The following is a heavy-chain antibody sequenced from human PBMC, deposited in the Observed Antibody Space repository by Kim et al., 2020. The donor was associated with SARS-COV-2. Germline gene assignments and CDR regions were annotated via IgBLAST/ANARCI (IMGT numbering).Heavy chain of an antibody. CDR1: GFTFDDCA. D-gene: IGHD6-19*01. CDR2: ISRDGGVK. Sequence: GGSLRLSCAASGFTFDDCAIHWVRQLPGKGLEWVSLISRDGGVKNYADSVKGRFTISRDSSEKSVYLQMNRLRSEDTALYYCVRGQQWLIKNWGQGTQVTVSA. CDR3: VRGQQWLIKN. V-gene: IGHV3-43*02. J-gene: IGHJ4*02.